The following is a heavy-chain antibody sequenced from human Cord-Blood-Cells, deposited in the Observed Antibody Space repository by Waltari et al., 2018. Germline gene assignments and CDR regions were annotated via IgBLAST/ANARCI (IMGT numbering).Heavy chain of an antibody. J-gene: IGHJ4*02. Sequence: EVQLVESGGGLVKPGGSLRLSCAASGFTFRNAWMSWVRQAPGKGLEWVGRIKSKTDGGTTDYAAPVKGRFTISRDYSKNTLYLQMNSLKTEDTAVYYCTTDVVDCSGGSCYYFDYWGQGTLVTVSS. CDR2: IKSKTDGGTT. CDR3: TTDVVDCSGGSCYYFDY. D-gene: IGHD2-15*01. CDR1: GFTFRNAW. V-gene: IGHV3-15*01.